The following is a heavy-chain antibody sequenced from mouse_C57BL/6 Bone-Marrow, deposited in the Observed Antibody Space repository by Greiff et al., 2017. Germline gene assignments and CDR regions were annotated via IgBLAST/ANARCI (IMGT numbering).Heavy chain of an antibody. Sequence: QVQLQQPGAELVRPGSSVTLSCKASGYTFTSYWMHWVKQRPIQGLEWIGNIDPSDSETHYNQKFKDKATLTVDKSSSTAYMQLSSLTSEDSVVYYCARYQGYPYYFADWGTGTTVTASS. CDR3: ARYQGYPYYFAD. CDR1: GYTFTSYW. CDR2: IDPSDSET. J-gene: IGHJ2*01. V-gene: IGHV1-52*01. D-gene: IGHD3-2*02.